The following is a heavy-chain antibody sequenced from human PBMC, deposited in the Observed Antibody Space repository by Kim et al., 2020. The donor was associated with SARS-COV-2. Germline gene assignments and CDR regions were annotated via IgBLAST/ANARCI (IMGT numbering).Heavy chain of an antibody. D-gene: IGHD3-22*01. CDR1: GGTFSSYA. V-gene: IGHV1-69*13. CDR2: IIPIFGTA. J-gene: IGHJ6*02. CDR3: ARGPVGRDSSGYYEFYYYGMDV. Sequence: SVKVSCKASGGTFSSYAISWVRQAPGQGLEWMGGIIPIFGTANYAQKFQGRVTITADESTSTAYMELSSLRSEDTAVYYCARGPVGRDSSGYYEFYYYGMDVWGQGTTVTVSS.